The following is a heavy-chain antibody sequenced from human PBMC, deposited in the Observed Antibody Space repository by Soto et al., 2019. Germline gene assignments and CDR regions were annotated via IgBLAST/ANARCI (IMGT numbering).Heavy chain of an antibody. CDR3: ARAGDGGPSYYYYGMDV. Sequence: SETLSLTCTVSGGSISSGGYYWSWIRQHPGKGLEWIGYIYYSGSTYCNPSLKSRVTISVDTSKNQFSLKLSSVTAADTAVYYCARAGDGGPSYYYYGMDVWGQGTTVTVSS. J-gene: IGHJ6*02. D-gene: IGHD4-17*01. V-gene: IGHV4-31*03. CDR1: GGSISSGGYY. CDR2: IYYSGST.